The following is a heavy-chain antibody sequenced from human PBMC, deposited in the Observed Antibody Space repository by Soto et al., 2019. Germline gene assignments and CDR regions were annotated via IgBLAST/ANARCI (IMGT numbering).Heavy chain of an antibody. Sequence: QVQLVESGGGVVQPGRSLRLSCAASGFTFSSYGMHWVRQAPGKGLEWVAVIWYDGSNKYYADSVKGRFTISRDNSKNTLYLQMNSLRAEDTAVYYCARDAPSEVTTFALHFDYWGQGTLVTVSS. V-gene: IGHV3-33*01. J-gene: IGHJ4*02. CDR1: GFTFSSYG. CDR2: IWYDGSNK. CDR3: ARDAPSEVTTFALHFDY. D-gene: IGHD3-16*01.